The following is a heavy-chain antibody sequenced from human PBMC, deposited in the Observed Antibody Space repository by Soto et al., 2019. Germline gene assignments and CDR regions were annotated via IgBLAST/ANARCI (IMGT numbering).Heavy chain of an antibody. J-gene: IGHJ2*01. CDR2: IGGTSGST. CDR3: AKRRGEGYFDL. D-gene: IGHD3-10*01. CDR1: GFTFSNFV. V-gene: IGHV3-23*01. Sequence: PGGSLRLSCAASGFTFSNFVMSWVRRAPGKGLEWVSAIGGTSGSTYYADSVKGRFTISRDNSKNTLSLQMSSLRAKDTAIYYCAKRRGEGYFDLWGRGTLVTVSS.